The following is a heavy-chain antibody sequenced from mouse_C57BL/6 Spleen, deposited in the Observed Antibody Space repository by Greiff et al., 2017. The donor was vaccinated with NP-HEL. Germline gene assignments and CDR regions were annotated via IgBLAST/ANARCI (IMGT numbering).Heavy chain of an antibody. CDR1: GFTFSSYG. Sequence: EVQGVESGGDLVKPGGSLKLSCAASGFTFSSYGMSWVRQTPDNRLEWVATISSGGSYTYYPDSVKGRFTISNDNTKNNLYLQMSSLKSEDTAMYYCARHNSNYAMDYWGQGTSVTVSS. D-gene: IGHD2-5*01. CDR2: ISSGGSYT. J-gene: IGHJ4*01. CDR3: ARHNSNYAMDY. V-gene: IGHV5-6*01.